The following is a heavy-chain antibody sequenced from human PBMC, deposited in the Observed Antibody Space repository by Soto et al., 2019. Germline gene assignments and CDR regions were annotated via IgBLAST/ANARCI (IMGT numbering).Heavy chain of an antibody. J-gene: IGHJ4*02. D-gene: IGHD3-3*01. V-gene: IGHV3-23*04. CDR2: VTSGGTT. Sequence: AQLVESGGGLVQPGGSLRLSCAASGFAFGSYAMNWVRQAPGKGLEWVSAVTSGGTTYYADSMGGRFTISRDNSKNTLYLQMNSLRAEDTAVYYCATELRYLEWFTRLDYWGQGTLVTVSS. CDR3: ATELRYLEWFTRLDY. CDR1: GFAFGSYA.